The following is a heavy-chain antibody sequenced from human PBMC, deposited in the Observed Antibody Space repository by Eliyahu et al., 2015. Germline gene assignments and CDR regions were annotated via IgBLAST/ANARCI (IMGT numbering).Heavy chain of an antibody. Sequence: QVQLVESGGGVVQPGKSLRLSCAVSGXPXSNYXXHWXRQXPRKGGEWVAVIXYDGSKKYYADSVEGRFTISRDNSKNTVYLQMNSLRDEDTAVYHCVMGSYYEALNALDPWGQGTLVTVSS. CDR1: GXPXSNYX. V-gene: IGHV3-33*01. CDR3: VMGSYYEALNALDP. D-gene: IGHD3-10*01. CDR2: IXYDGSKK. J-gene: IGHJ5*02.